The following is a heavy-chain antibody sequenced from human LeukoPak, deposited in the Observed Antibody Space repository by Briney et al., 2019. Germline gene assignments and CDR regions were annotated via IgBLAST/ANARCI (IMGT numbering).Heavy chain of an antibody. CDR3: AKGQGYSYGLFDY. CDR2: ISWNSGSI. Sequence: GRSLRLSCAASGFTFDDYAMHWVRQAPGKGLEWGSGISWNSGSIGYADSVKGRFTLSRDNAKNSLYLQMNSLRAEDTALYYCAKGQGYSYGLFDYWGQGTLVTVSS. D-gene: IGHD5-18*01. J-gene: IGHJ4*02. V-gene: IGHV3-9*01. CDR1: GFTFDDYA.